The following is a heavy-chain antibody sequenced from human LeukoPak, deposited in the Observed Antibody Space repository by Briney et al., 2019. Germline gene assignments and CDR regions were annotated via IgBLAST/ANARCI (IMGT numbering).Heavy chain of an antibody. Sequence: PGGSLRLSCAASGFTFSSYWMSWVRQAPGKGLEWVTNIKQDGSEKYYVDSVKGRFTISRDNAKNSLYLQMNSLRAEDTAVYYCARAGRFVVVPAVARAIVDYWGQGTLVTVSS. J-gene: IGHJ4*02. D-gene: IGHD2-2*01. CDR2: IKQDGSEK. V-gene: IGHV3-7*01. CDR1: GFTFSSYW. CDR3: ARAGRFVVVPAVARAIVDY.